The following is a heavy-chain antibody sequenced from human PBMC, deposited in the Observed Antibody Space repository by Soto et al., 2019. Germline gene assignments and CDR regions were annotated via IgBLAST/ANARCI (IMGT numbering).Heavy chain of an antibody. Sequence: EVQLLESGGGLIQPGGSLRLSCAASGFTFSTYALTWVRQAPGRGLEWVSAFSASDGSTLYADSVQGRFTISRDNSKNTLYLQMNSLSAEDTAVYYGAKARQAVAGTGAFDSWGQGTLVTVSS. CDR1: GFTFSTYA. D-gene: IGHD6-19*01. CDR3: AKARQAVAGTGAFDS. V-gene: IGHV3-23*01. J-gene: IGHJ4*02. CDR2: FSASDGST.